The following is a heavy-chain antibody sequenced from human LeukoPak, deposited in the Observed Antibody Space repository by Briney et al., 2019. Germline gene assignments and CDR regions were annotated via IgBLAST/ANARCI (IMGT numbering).Heavy chain of an antibody. Sequence: GGSLRLSCAASGFTFSGHPMSWVRQAPGKGLEWVSSISSESSGTYYADSVKGRFTISRDNSRNSLYLQMNSLRAEDTAAYYCASRDSTGWYSLDYWGQGTLVFVS. CDR2: ISSESSGT. CDR1: GFTFSGHP. J-gene: IGHJ4*02. CDR3: ASRDSTGWYSLDY. V-gene: IGHV3-23*01. D-gene: IGHD6-19*01.